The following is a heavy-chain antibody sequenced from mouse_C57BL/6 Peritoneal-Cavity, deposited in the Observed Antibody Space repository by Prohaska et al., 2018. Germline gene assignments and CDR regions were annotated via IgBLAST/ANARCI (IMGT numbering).Heavy chain of an antibody. J-gene: IGHJ2*01. CDR3: ARNWYYFDY. CDR2: IWSGGST. Sequence: QVQLKQSGPGLVQPSQNLSITCTVSGFSLTSYGVHWVRQSPGKGLEWLGVIWSGGSTDYNAAFISRLSISKDNSKSQVFFKMNSLQADDTAIYYCARNWYYFDYWGQGTTLTVSS. CDR1: GFSLTSYG. V-gene: IGHV2-2*01.